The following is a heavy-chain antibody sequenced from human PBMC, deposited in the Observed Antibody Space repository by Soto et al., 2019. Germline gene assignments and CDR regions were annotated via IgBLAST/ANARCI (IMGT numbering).Heavy chain of an antibody. V-gene: IGHV1-69*12. D-gene: IGHD3-10*01. CDR2: IIPIFGTA. CDR1: GGTFSSYA. Sequence: QVQLVQSGAEVKKPGSSVKVSCKASGGTFSSYAISWVRQAPGQGLEWMGGIIPIFGTANYAQKFQGRVTITADESTSTAYRELSSLRSEDTAVYYCARTPYYYGSGSYHQTAYGMDVWGQGTTVTVSS. J-gene: IGHJ6*02. CDR3: ARTPYYYGSGSYHQTAYGMDV.